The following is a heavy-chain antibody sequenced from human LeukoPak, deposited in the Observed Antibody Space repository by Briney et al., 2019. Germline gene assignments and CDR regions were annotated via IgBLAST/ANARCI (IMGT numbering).Heavy chain of an antibody. CDR3: ARVRSIAALGPFDY. Sequence: HAGGSLRLSCAASGFTFSSYAMSWVRQAPGKGLEWVSAISGSGGSTYYADSVKGRFTISRDNAKNTLYLQMNSLRAEDTAVYYCARVRSIAALGPFDYWGQGTLVTVSS. CDR2: ISGSGGST. CDR1: GFTFSSYA. D-gene: IGHD6-6*01. J-gene: IGHJ4*02. V-gene: IGHV3-23*01.